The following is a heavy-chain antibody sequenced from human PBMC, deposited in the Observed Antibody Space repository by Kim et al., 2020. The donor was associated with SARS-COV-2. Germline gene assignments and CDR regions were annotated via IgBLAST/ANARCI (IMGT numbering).Heavy chain of an antibody. D-gene: IGHD6-6*01. CDR3: ARHSGKGRVYSSSYFDY. J-gene: IGHJ4*02. CDR1: GGSISSSSYY. Sequence: SETLSLTCTVSGGSISSSSYYWGWIRQPPGKGLEWIGSIYYSGSTYYNPSLKSRVTISVDTSKNQFSLKLSSVTAADTAVYYCARHSGKGRVYSSSYFDYWGQGTLVTVSS. V-gene: IGHV4-39*01. CDR2: IYYSGST.